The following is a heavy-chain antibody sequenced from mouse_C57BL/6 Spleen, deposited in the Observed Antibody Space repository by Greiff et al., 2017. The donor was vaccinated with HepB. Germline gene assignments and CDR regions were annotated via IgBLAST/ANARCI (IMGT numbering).Heavy chain of an antibody. Sequence: EVKVVESGGGLVKPGGSLKLSCAASGFTFSDYGMHWVRQAPEKGLEWVAYISSGSSTIYYADTVKGRFTISRDNAKNTLFLQMTSLRSEDTAMYYCARKSWNYYFDYWGQGTTLTVSS. CDR3: ARKSWNYYFDY. J-gene: IGHJ2*01. CDR1: GFTFSDYG. V-gene: IGHV5-17*01. CDR2: ISSGSSTI.